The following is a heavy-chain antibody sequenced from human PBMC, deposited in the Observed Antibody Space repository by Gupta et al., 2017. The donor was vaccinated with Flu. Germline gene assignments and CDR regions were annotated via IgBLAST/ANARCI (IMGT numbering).Heavy chain of an antibody. CDR2: VNDNTGKT. V-gene: IGHV1-8*01. D-gene: IGHD3-3*01. CDR3: ARNFWSGVYCFGMDV. J-gene: IGHJ6*02. CDR1: GYSFISYD. Sequence: QVQLVQSGAEAKKPGASVKVSCKASGYSFISYDISWVREAPGQGLEWMGWVNDNTGKTGYAESFPGRVTLTRNTSINTAYMGLSSLTSDDTAVYYCARNFWSGVYCFGMDVWGQGTTVSVSS.